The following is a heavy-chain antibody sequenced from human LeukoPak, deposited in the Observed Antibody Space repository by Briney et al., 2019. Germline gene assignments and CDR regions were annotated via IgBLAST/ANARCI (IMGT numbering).Heavy chain of an antibody. CDR3: AKEANWASDD. CDR2: IRSDGSNK. CDR1: GFTFSSHS. Sequence: GGSLRLSCGASGFTFSSHSMTWVPQSPGKGLEWVTFIRSDGSNKYYADSVKGRLTISRDNSKNTLYLQMNSLRAEDTAVYYCAKEANWASDDWGQGTLVTVSS. D-gene: IGHD7-27*01. V-gene: IGHV3-30*02. J-gene: IGHJ4*02.